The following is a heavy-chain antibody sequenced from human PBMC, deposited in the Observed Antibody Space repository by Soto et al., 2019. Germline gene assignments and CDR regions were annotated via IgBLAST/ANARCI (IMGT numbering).Heavy chain of an antibody. CDR3: GKVLGQGTSSYY. CDR1: GFTFNSYG. J-gene: IGHJ4*02. V-gene: IGHV3-30*18. CDR2: ISYDGSDK. Sequence: QVQLVESGGGVVQPGRSLKLSCADSGFTFNSYGMHWVRQGTGKGLEWVALISYDGSDKYYPDSVKGRFTISRDNSKNTPYLQMISLRPEDTAVYYCGKVLGQGTSSYYWGQGTLVTVSS. D-gene: IGHD4-17*01.